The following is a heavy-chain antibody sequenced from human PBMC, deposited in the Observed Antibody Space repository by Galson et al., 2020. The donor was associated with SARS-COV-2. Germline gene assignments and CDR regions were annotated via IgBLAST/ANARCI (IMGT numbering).Heavy chain of an antibody. CDR3: GRGSGFFGGGVDY. D-gene: IGHD3-22*01. CDR1: GGSFSAYY. CDR2: INHSGST. Sequence: SETLSLTCAVSGGSFSAYYWNWIRQPPGKGLEWIGEINHSGSTNYNSSLKSRVTISVDTSKNQFSLKLTSVTAADTAVYYCGRGSGFFGGGVDYWGQGTLVTVSS. J-gene: IGHJ4*02. V-gene: IGHV4-34*01.